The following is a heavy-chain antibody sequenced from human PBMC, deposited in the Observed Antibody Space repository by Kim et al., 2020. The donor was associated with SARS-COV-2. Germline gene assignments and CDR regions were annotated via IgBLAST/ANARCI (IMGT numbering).Heavy chain of an antibody. CDR1: GFTFNDYA. CDR2: ISSSGGST. CDR3: AKAMDTAIPDY. Sequence: GVSLRLSCAASGFTFNDYAMTWGRQAPGKGLEWVSAISSSGGSTFHADSVRGRFTISRDNSKNTLYLQMNSLRAEDTAVYYCAKAMDTAIPDYWGQGTLVTVSS. D-gene: IGHD5-18*01. V-gene: IGHV3-23*01. J-gene: IGHJ4*02.